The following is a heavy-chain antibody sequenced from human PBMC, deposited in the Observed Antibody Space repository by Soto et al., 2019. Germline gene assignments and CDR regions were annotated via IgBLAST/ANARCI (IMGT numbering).Heavy chain of an antibody. CDR2: ISHDGRNK. CDR1: GFPFSSYA. CDR3: ARVWGSGTSDYFDY. J-gene: IGHJ4*02. D-gene: IGHD1-7*01. Sequence: QEQLVESGGGVVQPEKSLRLSCVASGFPFSSYAIHWVRQAPGKGLEWVAFISHDGRNKYYADSVKGRFTISRDNPKNTVYLQMNSLRTEDTAVYYCARVWGSGTSDYFDYWGQGILVTVSS. V-gene: IGHV3-30*04.